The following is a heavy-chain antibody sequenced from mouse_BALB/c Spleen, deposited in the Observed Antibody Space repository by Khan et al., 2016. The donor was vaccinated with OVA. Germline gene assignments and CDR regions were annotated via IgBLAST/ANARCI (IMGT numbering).Heavy chain of an antibody. CDR1: GYSITSDYA. J-gene: IGHJ2*01. CDR2: ISYSGRA. D-gene: IGHD1-1*01. Sequence: EVQLVESGPGLVKPSQSLSLTCTVTGYSITSDYAWNWIRQFPGNKLEWMGYISYSGRASYNPSLKSRISLTRDTSKNQFFLQLNSVTTEDTATDYCARSVTITTVVATDFDYWGQGTTLTVSS. CDR3: ARSVTITTVVATDFDY. V-gene: IGHV3-2*02.